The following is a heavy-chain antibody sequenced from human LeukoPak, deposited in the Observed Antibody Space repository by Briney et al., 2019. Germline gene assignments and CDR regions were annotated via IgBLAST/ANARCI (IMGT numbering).Heavy chain of an antibody. J-gene: IGHJ6*03. Sequence: GGSLRLSCAASGFTFSSYSMNWVRQAPGKGLEWVSSISSSSSYIYYADSVKGRFTISRDNSKNTLYLQMNSLRAEDTAVYYCAKGVKVPLLRYFSYYMDAWGKGTTVTISS. CDR1: GFTFSSYS. V-gene: IGHV3-21*01. CDR2: ISSSSSYI. CDR3: AKGVKVPLLRYFSYYMDA. D-gene: IGHD3-9*01.